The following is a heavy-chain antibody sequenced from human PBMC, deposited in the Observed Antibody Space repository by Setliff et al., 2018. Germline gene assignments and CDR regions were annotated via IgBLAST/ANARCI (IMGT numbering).Heavy chain of an antibody. CDR2: IYYSGNT. Sequence: SETLSLTCTVSGGSMNNHYWTWIRQPPGKGLEWIGSIYYSGNTNYNPSLRSRVSISVDTSKNQFSLRLTSVTAADTAIYYCARVRNTQNGFFDYWSQGTLVTVSS. J-gene: IGHJ4*02. D-gene: IGHD1-1*01. CDR1: GGSMNNHY. CDR3: ARVRNTQNGFFDY. V-gene: IGHV4-59*11.